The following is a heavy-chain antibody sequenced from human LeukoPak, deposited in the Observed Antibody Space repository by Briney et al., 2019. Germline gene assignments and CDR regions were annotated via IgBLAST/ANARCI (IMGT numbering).Heavy chain of an antibody. V-gene: IGHV3-15*01. J-gene: IGHJ4*02. CDR2: IKSKTDGGST. CDR3: TTDVEPWIQLLMDY. D-gene: IGHD5-18*01. Sequence: GGSLRLSCGASGLTFSNAWMSWVRQAPGKGLEWVGRIKSKTDGGSTDYAASVKGRFAISRDDSKNTLYLQMNSLKTENTAVYYCTTDVEPWIQLLMDYWGQGTLVTVSS. CDR1: GLTFSNAW.